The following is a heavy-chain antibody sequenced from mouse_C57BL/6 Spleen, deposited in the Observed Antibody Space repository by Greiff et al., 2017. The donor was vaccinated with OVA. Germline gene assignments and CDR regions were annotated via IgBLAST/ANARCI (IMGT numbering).Heavy chain of an antibody. J-gene: IGHJ1*03. CDR2: INPNNGGT. D-gene: IGHD2-3*01. CDR3: ARADGYSWYFDV. Sequence: VQLQQSGPELVKPGASVKMSCKASGYTFTDYHMHWVKQSHGKSLEWIGYINPNNGGTSYNQKFKGKATLTVNKSSSTAYMELRSLTSEDSAVYYCARADGYSWYFDVWGTGTTVTVSS. V-gene: IGHV1-22*01. CDR1: GYTFTDYH.